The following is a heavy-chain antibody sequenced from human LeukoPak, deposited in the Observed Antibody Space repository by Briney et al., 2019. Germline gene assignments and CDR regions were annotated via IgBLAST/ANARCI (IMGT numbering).Heavy chain of an antibody. Sequence: GGSLRLSCAASGFIFSDYWMSWVRQAPGKGLEWVAVTAYDGTKKYYADSVKGRFTISRDNSKNTLYLQINSLRAEDTAVYYCAKDGYGVVAPNGYLQNWGQGTLVTVSS. V-gene: IGHV3-30*18. D-gene: IGHD5-12*01. CDR3: AKDGYGVVAPNGYLQN. J-gene: IGHJ1*01. CDR2: TAYDGTKK. CDR1: GFIFSDYW.